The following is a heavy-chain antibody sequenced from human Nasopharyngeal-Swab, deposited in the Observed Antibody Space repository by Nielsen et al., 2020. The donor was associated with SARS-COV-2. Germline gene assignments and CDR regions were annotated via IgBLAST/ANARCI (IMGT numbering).Heavy chain of an antibody. CDR2: INHSGST. D-gene: IGHD6-19*01. CDR1: GGSVSGYY. J-gene: IGHJ5*02. Sequence: ESLKISCAVYGGSVSGYYGSWSRQPPGKGLEWIGEINHSGSTNYNPSLKSRVTISIDTSKNQFSLKLSSVTAADTAVYYCARAKQWLVLRWFDPWGQGTLVTVSS. V-gene: IGHV4-34*01. CDR3: ARAKQWLVLRWFDP.